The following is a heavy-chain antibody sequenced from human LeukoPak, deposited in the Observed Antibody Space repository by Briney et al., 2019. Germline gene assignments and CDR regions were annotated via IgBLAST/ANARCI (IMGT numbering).Heavy chain of an antibody. V-gene: IGHV4-30-2*05. CDR1: GGSISSGGYY. J-gene: IGHJ5*02. CDR3: ARVLSGYGLYWFDP. Sequence: PSETLSLTCTVSGGSISSGGYYWSWIRQPPGKGLEWIGYIYHSGSTYYNPSLKSRVTISVDTSKDQFSLKLSSVTAADTAVYYCARVLSGYGLYWFDPWGQGTLVTVSS. D-gene: IGHD5-12*01. CDR2: IYHSGST.